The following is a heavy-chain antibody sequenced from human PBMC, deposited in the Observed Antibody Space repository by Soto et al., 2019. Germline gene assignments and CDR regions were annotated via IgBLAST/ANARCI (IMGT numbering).Heavy chain of an antibody. D-gene: IGHD2-15*01. V-gene: IGHV3-15*07. J-gene: IGHJ6*02. CDR3: TTGSVEGV. CDR2: IKTNTEGGTT. CDR1: GLTISDAW. Sequence: EVHLVESGGGLIYPGGSLRLSCAASGLTISDAWMNWVRQAPGKGLEWVGRIKTNTEGGTTDYAAAVKGRFTVSRDDSKNTLYLQMNSLKIEDTAVYYCTTGSVEGVWGQGTTFIVSS.